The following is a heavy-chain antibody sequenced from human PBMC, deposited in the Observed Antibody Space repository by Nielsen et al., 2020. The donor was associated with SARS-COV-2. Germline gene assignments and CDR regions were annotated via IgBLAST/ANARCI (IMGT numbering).Heavy chain of an antibody. Sequence: SETLSLTCTVSGGSISSGDYYWSWIRQPPGKGLEWIGYIYYSGSTYYNPSLKSRVTISVDTSKNQFSLKLSSVTAADTAVYYCARVITSVFGVVNYFDYWGQGTLVTISS. CDR3: ARVITSVFGVVNYFDY. CDR1: GGSISSGDYY. CDR2: IYYSGST. J-gene: IGHJ4*02. V-gene: IGHV4-30-4*01. D-gene: IGHD3-3*01.